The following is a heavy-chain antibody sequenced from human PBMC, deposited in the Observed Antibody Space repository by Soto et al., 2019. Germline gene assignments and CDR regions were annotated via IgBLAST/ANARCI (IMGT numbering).Heavy chain of an antibody. Sequence: GGSLRLSCAASGFTFSNAWMNWVRQAPGKGLEWVGRIKSKTEGGTTDYAAPVKGRFTISRDDSKNTLYLQMNSLKTEDTAVYYCTTDHMDFWSGYSNDYWGQGTLVTVSS. CDR3: TTDHMDFWSGYSNDY. D-gene: IGHD3-3*01. CDR1: GFTFSNAW. CDR2: IKSKTEGGTT. V-gene: IGHV3-15*07. J-gene: IGHJ4*02.